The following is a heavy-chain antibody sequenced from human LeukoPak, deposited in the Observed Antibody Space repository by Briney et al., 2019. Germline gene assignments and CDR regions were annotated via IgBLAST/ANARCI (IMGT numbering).Heavy chain of an antibody. CDR2: IYYSGST. V-gene: IGHV4-59*01. CDR1: GGSISSYY. J-gene: IGHJ4*02. D-gene: IGHD5-18*01. Sequence: SETLSLTCTVSGGSISSYYWSWIRQPPGKGLEWIGYIYYSGSTRYNSSLRSRLTISLDTSKNQFSLRLTSVTAADTAVYYCARGRSYGFDFDSWGQGTLVIVSS. CDR3: ARGRSYGFDFDS.